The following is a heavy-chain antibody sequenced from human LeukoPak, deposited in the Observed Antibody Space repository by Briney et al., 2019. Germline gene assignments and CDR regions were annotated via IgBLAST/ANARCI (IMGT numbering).Heavy chain of an antibody. CDR1: GFTFSGST. Sequence: GGSLKLSCTASGFTFSGSTVHWVRQASGKGLDWVGHIRTKANNYATAYAASVKGRFTISRDDSKNTAYLQMNSLKIEDTAVYYCSRHEALPGDYWGQGTLVTVSS. CDR2: IRTKANNYAT. V-gene: IGHV3-73*01. J-gene: IGHJ4*02. CDR3: SRHEALPGDY. D-gene: IGHD2-21*02.